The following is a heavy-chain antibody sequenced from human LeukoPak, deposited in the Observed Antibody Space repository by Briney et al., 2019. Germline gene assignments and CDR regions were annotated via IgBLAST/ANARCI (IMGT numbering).Heavy chain of an antibody. J-gene: IGHJ4*02. CDR3: AKDFDIVVVPAAYGLFDY. CDR1: GFTFSSYW. D-gene: IGHD2-2*01. Sequence: GGSLRLSCAASGFTFSSYWMHWVRQAPGKGLVWVSRINSDGSSTSYADSVKGRFTISRDNAKNTLYLQMNSLRAEDTAVYYCAKDFDIVVVPAAYGLFDYWGQGTLVTVSS. CDR2: INSDGSST. V-gene: IGHV3-74*01.